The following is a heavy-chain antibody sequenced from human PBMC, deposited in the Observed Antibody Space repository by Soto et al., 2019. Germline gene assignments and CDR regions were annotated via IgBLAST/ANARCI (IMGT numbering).Heavy chain of an antibody. CDR1: GFTFSSYA. Sequence: PGGSLRLSCAASGFTFSSYAMSWVRQAPGKGLEWVSAISGSGGSTYYADSVKGRFTISGDNSKNTLYLQMNSLRAEDTAVYYCAKDGGLDPYYCSSTSCCGVYYFDYWGQGTLVTVSS. D-gene: IGHD2-2*01. CDR2: ISGSGGST. CDR3: AKDGGLDPYYCSSTSCCGVYYFDY. V-gene: IGHV3-23*01. J-gene: IGHJ4*02.